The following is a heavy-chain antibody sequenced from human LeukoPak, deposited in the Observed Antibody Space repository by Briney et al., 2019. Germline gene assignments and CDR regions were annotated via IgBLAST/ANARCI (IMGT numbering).Heavy chain of an antibody. Sequence: GGSLRLSCAASGFTFSTYGMNWVRQAPGKGLEWVANINQDGSEKYYVDSVKGRFTISRDNAKNSLYLQMNSLRAEDTAVFYCARGRFTFDYWGQGTLVTVSS. D-gene: IGHD4-17*01. CDR2: INQDGSEK. CDR1: GFTFSTYG. CDR3: ARGRFTFDY. J-gene: IGHJ4*02. V-gene: IGHV3-7*01.